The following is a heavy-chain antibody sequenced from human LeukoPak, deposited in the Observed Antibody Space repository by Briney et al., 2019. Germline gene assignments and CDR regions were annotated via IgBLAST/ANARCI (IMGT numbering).Heavy chain of an antibody. Sequence: GESPKISCKASGYSFTSYWIAWVRQTPGKGLEWIGIIYPSDSNTKYGPSFQGQVIISADKSISTAYLQWSSLKVSDAAMYYCTRPGGFGEFPFDFWGQGTLVTVSS. CDR2: IYPSDSNT. D-gene: IGHD3-10*01. CDR3: TRPGGFGEFPFDF. J-gene: IGHJ4*02. CDR1: GYSFTSYW. V-gene: IGHV5-51*01.